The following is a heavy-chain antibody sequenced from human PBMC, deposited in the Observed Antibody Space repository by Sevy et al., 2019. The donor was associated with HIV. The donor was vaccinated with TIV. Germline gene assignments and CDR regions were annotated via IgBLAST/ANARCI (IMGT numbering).Heavy chain of an antibody. CDR2: INPNSGST. Sequence: ASVKVSCKASGYTFTGYYMHWVQQAPGQGLEWMGRINPNSGSTNYAQKFQGRVTMTRDTSNSKAYMELSRLGSDDTAVYYCARDHSYYYDSSGYIDYWGQGTLVTVSS. CDR1: GYTFTGYY. V-gene: IGHV1-2*06. CDR3: ARDHSYYYDSSGYIDY. J-gene: IGHJ4*02. D-gene: IGHD3-22*01.